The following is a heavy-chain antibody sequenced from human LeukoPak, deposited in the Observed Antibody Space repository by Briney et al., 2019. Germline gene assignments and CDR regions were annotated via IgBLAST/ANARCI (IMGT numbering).Heavy chain of an antibody. CDR3: ARHTLRGGWNPNWFDP. Sequence: GGSLRLSCAASGFTFSSYSMNWVRQAPGKGLEWVSSISSSSSYIYYADSVKGRFTISRDNAKNSLYLQMNSLRAEDTAVYYCARHTLRGGWNPNWFDPWGQGTLVTVSS. V-gene: IGHV3-21*01. CDR1: GFTFSSYS. J-gene: IGHJ5*02. CDR2: ISSSSSYI. D-gene: IGHD1-1*01.